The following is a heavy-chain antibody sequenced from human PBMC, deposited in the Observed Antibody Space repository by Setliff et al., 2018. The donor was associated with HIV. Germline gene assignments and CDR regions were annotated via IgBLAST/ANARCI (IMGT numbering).Heavy chain of an antibody. CDR3: ARGSRDGYRLPFGY. D-gene: IGHD5-12*01. CDR1: GFTLSSHS. Sequence: RLSCAASGFTLSSHSMSWVRQAPGKGLEWISYISSSSSTIYYADSVKGRFTISRDNAKNSLFLQMNSLRAEDTAVYYCARGSRDGYRLPFGYWGQGTLVTVSS. CDR2: ISSSSSTI. J-gene: IGHJ4*02. V-gene: IGHV3-48*01.